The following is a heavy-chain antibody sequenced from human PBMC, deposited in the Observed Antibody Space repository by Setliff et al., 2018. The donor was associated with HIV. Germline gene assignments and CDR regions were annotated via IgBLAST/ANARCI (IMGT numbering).Heavy chain of an antibody. D-gene: IGHD2-21*02. CDR1: SDSIRFYY. J-gene: IGHJ4*02. CDR3: ATLDPSGGNFLAY. CDR2: VYYTGST. V-gene: IGHV4-59*08. Sequence: SETLSLTCTVSSDSIRFYYWTWIRQPPGKGLEWIGNVYYTGSTNYNPSLKSRVTISLDTSKMQFSLHLTSVTAADTAVYYCATLDPSGGNFLAYWGQGTLVTVSS.